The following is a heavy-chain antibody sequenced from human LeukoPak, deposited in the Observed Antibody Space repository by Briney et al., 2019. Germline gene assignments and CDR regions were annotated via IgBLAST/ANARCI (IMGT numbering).Heavy chain of an antibody. D-gene: IGHD3-16*01. Sequence: ASVKVSCEASGYTFTSYYMHWVRQAPGQGFEWMGIINPSGGSTSYAQKFQGRVTVTRDTSTSTVYMDLRSLRSEDTAVYYCARPLAPVMLNAFDIWGQGTMITVSS. CDR1: GYTFTSYY. CDR2: INPSGGST. J-gene: IGHJ3*02. CDR3: ARPLAPVMLNAFDI. V-gene: IGHV1-46*01.